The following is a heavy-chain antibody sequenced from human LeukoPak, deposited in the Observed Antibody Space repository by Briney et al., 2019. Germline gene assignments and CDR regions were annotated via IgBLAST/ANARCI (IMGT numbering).Heavy chain of an antibody. CDR3: ARGPRGSFPYYFDY. D-gene: IGHD2-15*01. V-gene: IGHV4-59*02. CDR2: IHYSGST. CDR1: GDSVSSYY. Sequence: PSETLSLNCTVSGDSVSSYYWSWIRQPPGKGLEWFGYIHYSGSTKYNPSLKSRVTISVDTSKKQFSLKLSSVTAADTAVYYCARGPRGSFPYYFDYWGQGTLVTVSS. J-gene: IGHJ4*02.